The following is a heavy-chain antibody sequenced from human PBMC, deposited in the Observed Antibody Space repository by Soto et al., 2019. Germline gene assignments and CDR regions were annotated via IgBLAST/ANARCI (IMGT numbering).Heavy chain of an antibody. CDR1: SLTFSKAW. J-gene: IGHJ4*02. CDR2: IKSETDGGTT. D-gene: IGHD1-26*01. CDR3: TTKEGWREDFSDS. V-gene: IGHV3-15*01. Sequence: GGSLRLSCAASSLTFSKAWMTWVRQAPGKGLEWVGRIKSETDGGTTDYAAVVNGRFTISRDDSKNTLYLQMNSLKTEDAAVYYCTTKEGWREDFSDSWGKGTLFTDSS.